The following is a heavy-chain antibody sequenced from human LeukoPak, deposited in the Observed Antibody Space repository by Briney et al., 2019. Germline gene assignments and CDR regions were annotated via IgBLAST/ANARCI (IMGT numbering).Heavy chain of an antibody. J-gene: IGHJ4*02. CDR2: NSGAT. Sequence: SETLSLTCTVSGGSISTRHPYWGWIRQPPGKGLQWIGSNSGATYYNPSLESRVTISLDPSKTLLSLKLTSVTASDTAVYFCARHLSGKKDFWGQGALVTVSS. CDR1: GGSISTRHPY. D-gene: IGHD3-10*01. V-gene: IGHV4-39*01. CDR3: ARHLSGKKDF.